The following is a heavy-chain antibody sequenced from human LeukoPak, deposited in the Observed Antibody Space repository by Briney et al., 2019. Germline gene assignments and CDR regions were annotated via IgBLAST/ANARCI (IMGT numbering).Heavy chain of an antibody. Sequence: ASVKVSCKASGGTFSSYAISWVRQAPGQGLEWMGRIIPILGIANYAQKFQGRVTITADESTSTAYMELSSLRSEDTAVYYCARDMGIAAEGAFDYWGQGTLVTVSS. D-gene: IGHD6-13*01. V-gene: IGHV1-69*04. CDR2: IIPILGIA. CDR3: ARDMGIAAEGAFDY. J-gene: IGHJ4*02. CDR1: GGTFSSYA.